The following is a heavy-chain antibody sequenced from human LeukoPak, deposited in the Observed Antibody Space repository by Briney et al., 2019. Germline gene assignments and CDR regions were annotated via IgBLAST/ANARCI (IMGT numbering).Heavy chain of an antibody. CDR3: TRGDDYGSNTRLPKFNWFDP. V-gene: IGHV3-30*02. CDR2: IRYDGSLI. Sequence: PGGSLRLSCVASGFSFRTDGMHWVRQAPGKGLGWVAHIRYDGSLIYYSESAKGGFTISRDNSKSTLYLQMNSLRIDDTAVYYCTRGDDYGSNTRLPKFNWFDPWGQGSLVTVSS. J-gene: IGHJ5*02. D-gene: IGHD4/OR15-4a*01. CDR1: GFSFRTDG.